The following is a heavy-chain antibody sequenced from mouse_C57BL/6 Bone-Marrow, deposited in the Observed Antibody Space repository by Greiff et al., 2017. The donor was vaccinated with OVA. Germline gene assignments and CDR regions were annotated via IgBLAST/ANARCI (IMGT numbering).Heavy chain of an antibody. V-gene: IGHV1-26*01. CDR2: INPNNGGT. Sequence: EVQLQQSGPELVKPGASVKISCKASGYTFTDYYMNWVKQSHGKSLEWIGNINPNNGGTSYNQKFKGKATLTVDKSSSTAYMERRSLTSEDSEVYYCAREGDTRTDYAMDYWGQGTSVTVSS. CDR1: GYTFTDYY. J-gene: IGHJ4*01. D-gene: IGHD3-3*01. CDR3: AREGDTRTDYAMDY.